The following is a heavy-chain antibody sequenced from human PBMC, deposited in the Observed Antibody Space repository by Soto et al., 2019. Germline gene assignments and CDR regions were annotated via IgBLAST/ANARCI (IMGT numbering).Heavy chain of an antibody. D-gene: IGHD5-12*01. Sequence: WASVKVSCKSSGGTFSSYTISWVRQAPGQGLEWMGGIIPMFGTTRYAQKFQGGVTITADKSTNTAYMELTSLRSEDTALYYCARGGDGYNQAYKFYFDSWGQGTLVTVSS. CDR3: ARGGDGYNQAYKFYFDS. J-gene: IGHJ4*02. CDR2: IIPMFGTT. CDR1: GGTFSSYT. V-gene: IGHV1-69*06.